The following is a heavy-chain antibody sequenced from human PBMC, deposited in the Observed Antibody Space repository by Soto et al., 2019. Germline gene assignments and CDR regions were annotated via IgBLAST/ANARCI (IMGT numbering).Heavy chain of an antibody. CDR1: GSTLGGCR. V-gene: IGHV1-18*01. CDR3: ARYIPGDYAGRAPPYPFGY. Sequence: ASGRVSFPTGGSTLGGCRIVWGLKAPDKGLDWMGWISAYNGNTNYAQKLQGRVTMTTDTYTSTAYMELRSLRSDDTAVYYCARYIPGDYAGRAPPYPFGYRGQGTLV. J-gene: IGHJ4*02. D-gene: IGHD2-2*03. CDR2: ISAYNGNT.